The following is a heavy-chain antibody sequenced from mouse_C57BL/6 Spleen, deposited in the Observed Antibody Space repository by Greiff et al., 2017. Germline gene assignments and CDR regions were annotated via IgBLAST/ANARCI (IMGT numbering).Heavy chain of an antibody. CDR2: IDPSDSET. Sequence: VQLQQPGAELVRPGSSVKLSCTASGYTFTSYWMHWVKQRPKQGLEWIGNIDPSDSETHYTHKFKDKATLTVDKSSNTAYMQLSSLTSEDTAVYYCARGGSPVSFAMDYWGTGTSVTVSS. CDR3: ARGGSPVSFAMDY. CDR1: GYTFTSYW. V-gene: IGHV1-52*01. D-gene: IGHD1-1*01. J-gene: IGHJ4*01.